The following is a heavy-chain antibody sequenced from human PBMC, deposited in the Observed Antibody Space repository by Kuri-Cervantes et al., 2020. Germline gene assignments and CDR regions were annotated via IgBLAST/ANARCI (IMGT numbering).Heavy chain of an antibody. Sequence: ASVKVSCKASGYTFTSYAMHWVRQAPGQRLEWMGWINAGNGNTNYAQKLQGRVTMTTDTSTSTAYMELRSLRSDDAAVYYCARDVNWNYYGYYYYMDVWGKGTTVTVSS. CDR1: GYTFTSYA. V-gene: IGHV1-3*01. CDR3: ARDVNWNYYGYYYYMDV. CDR2: INAGNGNT. D-gene: IGHD1-7*01. J-gene: IGHJ6*03.